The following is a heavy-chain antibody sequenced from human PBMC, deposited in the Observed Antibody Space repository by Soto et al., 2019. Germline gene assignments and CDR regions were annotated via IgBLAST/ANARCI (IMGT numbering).Heavy chain of an antibody. V-gene: IGHV5-51*01. D-gene: IGHD5-18*01. CDR3: ARQIHSTYYYYGMDV. Sequence: PGESLKISCKGSGFTFTSYWFAWVRQVPGKGLEWMGFIYPGDSDTRYSPSFQGQVTISADRSISTAYLHWSSLKASDTAIYYCARQIHSTYYYYGMDVWGQGTTVTVSS. CDR2: IYPGDSDT. CDR1: GFTFTSYW. J-gene: IGHJ6*02.